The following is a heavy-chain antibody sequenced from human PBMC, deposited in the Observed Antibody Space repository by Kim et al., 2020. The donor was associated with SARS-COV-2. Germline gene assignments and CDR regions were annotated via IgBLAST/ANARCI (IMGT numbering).Heavy chain of an antibody. Sequence: SETLSLTCTVSGGSISSYYWSWIRQPPGKGLEWIGYIYYSGSTNYNPSLKSRVTISVDTSKNQFSLKLSSVTAADTAVYYCARGGAGDGYNWGDWFDPWGQGTLVTVSS. CDR1: GGSISSYY. D-gene: IGHD5-12*01. J-gene: IGHJ5*02. CDR2: IYYSGST. V-gene: IGHV4-59*01. CDR3: ARGGAGDGYNWGDWFDP.